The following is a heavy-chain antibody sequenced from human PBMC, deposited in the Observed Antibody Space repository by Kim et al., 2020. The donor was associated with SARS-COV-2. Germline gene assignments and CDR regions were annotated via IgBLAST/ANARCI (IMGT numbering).Heavy chain of an antibody. D-gene: IGHD3-16*01. CDR2: ISDTGGLT. V-gene: IGHV3-23*01. CDR3: AKHSRWDRFGLTPFNY. J-gene: IGHJ4*02. CDR1: GFSFSDYG. Sequence: GGSLRLSCEASGFSFSDYGMSWVRQAPGKGLEWVTAISDTGGLTKYAVSVKGRFTISRDNAKNTVYVQMTSLRVEDTALYYCAKHSRWDRFGLTPFNYWGQGILVTVSS.